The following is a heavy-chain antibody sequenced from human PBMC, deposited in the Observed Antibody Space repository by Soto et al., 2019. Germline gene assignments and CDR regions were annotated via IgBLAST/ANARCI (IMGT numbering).Heavy chain of an antibody. Sequence: SETLSLTCTVSGGSVSSSSYYWGWVRQPPGKGLEWIGNVNYSGSTNYNPSLESRVTISVDKSKNQFSLKLISVTAADTAVYYCAINRNGFWSGYPNYFDYWGQGTLVTVSS. CDR3: AINRNGFWSGYPNYFDY. J-gene: IGHJ4*02. D-gene: IGHD3-3*01. CDR1: GGSVSSSSYY. CDR2: VNYSGST. V-gene: IGHV4-39*01.